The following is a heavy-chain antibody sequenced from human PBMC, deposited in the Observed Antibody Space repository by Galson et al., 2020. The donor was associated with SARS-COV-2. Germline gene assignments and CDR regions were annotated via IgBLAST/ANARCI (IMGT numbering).Heavy chain of an antibody. J-gene: IGHJ4*02. CDR2: ISSNGGST. V-gene: IGHV3-64D*06. Sequence: GESLKISCSASGFTFSGYGMHWVRQAPGKGLEYVSAISSNGGSTYYADSVKGRFTISRDNSKNTLYLQMSSLRTEDTAVYYCVKDQCSSTSCYTPDSGGQGTLVTVSS. CDR3: VKDQCSSTSCYTPDS. D-gene: IGHD2-2*02. CDR1: GFTFSGYG.